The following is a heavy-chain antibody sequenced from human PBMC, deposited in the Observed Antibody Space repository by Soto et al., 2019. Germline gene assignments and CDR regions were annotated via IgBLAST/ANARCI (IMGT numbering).Heavy chain of an antibody. J-gene: IGHJ3*02. V-gene: IGHV3-9*01. Sequence: EVQLVESGGGLVQPGRSLRLSCAASGFTFDDYAMHWVRQVPGKGPEWVLGISWKRGSRGYAESVRGRFTISRDNAKNSIYLQMNSLRAEDTALYYCAKSKGHLEILKTTVTTFWGPFHIWGQGTMVTVSS. CDR3: AKSKGHLEILKTTVTTFWGPFHI. CDR1: GFTFDDYA. D-gene: IGHD4-17*01. CDR2: ISWKRGSR.